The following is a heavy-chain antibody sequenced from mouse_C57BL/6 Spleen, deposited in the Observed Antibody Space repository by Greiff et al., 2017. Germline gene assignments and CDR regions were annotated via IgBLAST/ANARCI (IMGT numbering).Heavy chain of an antibody. CDR3: ARNGYGAMDY. V-gene: IGHV3-1*01. D-gene: IGHD2-2*01. Sequence: EVQLLQSGPGMVKPSQSLSLSCTASGYTFTSGYVWYLIRPFPGNQLEWMGFISYSGSTNYNPSLKSQISITPDTSKNHFFLKLNAVTTEDTATXYYARNGYGAMDYWGQGTSVTVSS. CDR2: ISYSGST. CDR1: GYTFTSGYV. J-gene: IGHJ4*01.